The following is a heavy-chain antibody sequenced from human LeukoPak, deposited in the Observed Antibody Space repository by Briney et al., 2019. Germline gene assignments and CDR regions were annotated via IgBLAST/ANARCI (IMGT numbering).Heavy chain of an antibody. CDR1: GYTSTSYG. CDR3: ARDGAIAARPGNDY. CDR2: ISAYNGNT. Sequence: ASVKVSCKASGYTSTSYGISWVRQAPGQGLEWMGWISAYNGNTNYAQKLQGRVTMTTDTSTSTAYMELRSLRSDDTAVYYCARDGAIAARPGNDYWGQGTLVTVSS. J-gene: IGHJ4*02. V-gene: IGHV1-18*01. D-gene: IGHD6-6*01.